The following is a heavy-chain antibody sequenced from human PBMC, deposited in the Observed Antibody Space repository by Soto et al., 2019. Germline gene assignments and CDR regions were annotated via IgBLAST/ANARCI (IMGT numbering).Heavy chain of an antibody. Sequence: QITLKESGPTLVKPTQTLTLTCTFSGFSLSTSGVGVGWIRQPPGKALEWLALIYWDDDKRYSPSLKSRLTITNDTSKTPVVLTMTHMHTVDTATYYCAHRRSTYYYDSTFDPWGQGTLVTVSS. CDR1: GFSLSTSGVG. D-gene: IGHD3-22*01. CDR2: IYWDDDK. CDR3: AHRRSTYYYDSTFDP. V-gene: IGHV2-5*02. J-gene: IGHJ5*02.